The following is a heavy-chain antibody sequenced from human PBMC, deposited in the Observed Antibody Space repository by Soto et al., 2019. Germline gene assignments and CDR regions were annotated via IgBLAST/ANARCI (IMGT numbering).Heavy chain of an antibody. V-gene: IGHV4-39*01. Sequence: LSLTCTVSGGSISKSSYYWVWIRQPPGKGLEWVGSMSYSGSTYYNPSLKSRVAISVDTSKNQLSLQVSSVTAADTAVYYCSRRAPEGFDPWGQGTLVTVSS. CDR3: SRRAPEGFDP. CDR1: GGSISKSSYY. CDR2: MSYSGST. J-gene: IGHJ5*02.